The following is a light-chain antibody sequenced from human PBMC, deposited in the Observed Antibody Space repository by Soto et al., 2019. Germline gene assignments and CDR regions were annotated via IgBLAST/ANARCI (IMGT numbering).Light chain of an antibody. Sequence: QSVLTQPASVSGSPGQSITISCTESSSYVCEYKYFSWYRQHPGTAPRLIIYDVGNRPSGVFNRFSGSKSGSTASLTISGLQAEEEADYYCSAYTTSIALYVFGAGTKVNVL. J-gene: IGLJ1*01. V-gene: IGLV2-14*03. CDR2: DVG. CDR3: SAYTTSIALYV. CDR1: SSYVCEYKY.